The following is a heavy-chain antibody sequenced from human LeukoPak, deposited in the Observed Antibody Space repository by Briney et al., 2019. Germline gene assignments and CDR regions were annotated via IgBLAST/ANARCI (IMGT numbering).Heavy chain of an antibody. CDR3: VNSGGLGYCSGGSCYSGNY. J-gene: IGHJ4*02. D-gene: IGHD2-15*01. Sequence: GGSLRLSCAASGFTFSSYSMNWVRQAPGKGLEWVSSISSSSSYIYYADSVKGRFTISRDNAENSLYLQMNSLRAEDTAVYYCVNSGGLGYCSGGSCYSGNYWGQGTLVTVSS. V-gene: IGHV3-21*01. CDR1: GFTFSSYS. CDR2: ISSSSSYI.